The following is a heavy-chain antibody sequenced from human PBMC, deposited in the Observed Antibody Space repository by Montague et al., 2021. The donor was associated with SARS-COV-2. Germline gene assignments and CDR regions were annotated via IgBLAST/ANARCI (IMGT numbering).Heavy chain of an antibody. V-gene: IGHV3-13*04. CDR2: IDTAGHT. CDR3: ARETTVQYYYAMDA. J-gene: IGHJ6*02. Sequence: SLRLSCAASGFSFSNYDMYWVRQATGKGLEWVSGIDTAGHTYYPGSVKGRFTISRENANNSLYLQMNSLRDRDTAVYYCARETTVQYYYAMDAWGQGTTVTVSS. D-gene: IGHD3-16*01. CDR1: GFSFSNYD.